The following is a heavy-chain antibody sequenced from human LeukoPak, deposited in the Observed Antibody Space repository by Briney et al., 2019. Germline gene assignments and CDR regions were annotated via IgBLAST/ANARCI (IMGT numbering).Heavy chain of an antibody. Sequence: SGPTLVKPTQTLTLTCTFSGFLLSTSGVGVGWIRQPPGKALEWLALIYWDDDKRYSPSLKSRLTITKDTSKNQVVLTMTNMDPVDTATYYCAHFGFKGYCSSTSCYAANAFDIWGQGTLVTVSS. CDR2: IYWDDDK. CDR1: GFLLSTSGVG. CDR3: AHFGFKGYCSSTSCYAANAFDI. D-gene: IGHD2-2*01. V-gene: IGHV2-5*02. J-gene: IGHJ3*02.